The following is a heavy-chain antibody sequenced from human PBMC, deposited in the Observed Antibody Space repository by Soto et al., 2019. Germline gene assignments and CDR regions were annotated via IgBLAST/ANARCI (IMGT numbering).Heavy chain of an antibody. CDR1: GGSISSGGYS. CDR2: IYHSGST. J-gene: IGHJ4*02. D-gene: IGHD3-9*01. V-gene: IGHV4-30-2*01. CDR3: ARVWGYYDILTGYYTSSYFDY. Sequence: SETLSLTCAVSGGSISSGGYSWSWIRQPPGKGLEWIGYIYHSGSTYYNPSLKSRVTISVDRSKNQFSLKLSSVTAADTAVYYCARVWGYYDILTGYYTSSYFDYWGQGTLVTVSS.